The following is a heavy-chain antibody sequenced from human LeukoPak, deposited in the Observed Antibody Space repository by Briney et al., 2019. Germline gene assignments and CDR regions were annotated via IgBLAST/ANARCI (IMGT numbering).Heavy chain of an antibody. Sequence: GGSLRLSCAASGFTFSSYSMNWVRQAPGKGLEWVSSFSSSSSYIYYADSVKGRFTISRDNAKNSLYLQMNSLRAEDTAVYYCARVRDGYYYGSGSYSVYFDYWGQGTLVTVSS. CDR2: FSSSSSYI. J-gene: IGHJ4*02. CDR3: ARVRDGYYYGSGSYSVYFDY. CDR1: GFTFSSYS. V-gene: IGHV3-21*01. D-gene: IGHD3-10*01.